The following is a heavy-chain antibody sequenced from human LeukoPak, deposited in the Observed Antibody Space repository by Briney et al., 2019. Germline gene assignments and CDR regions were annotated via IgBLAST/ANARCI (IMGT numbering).Heavy chain of an antibody. D-gene: IGHD3-16*02. CDR2: ISSTGSTM. CDR3: ARDNHDNVWGNYRYIDY. Sequence: PGGSLRLSCAASGFTFSDYYMSWIRQAPGKGLEWVSYISSTGSTMFYADSVKGRFTISRDNAKNSLYLRMNSLRVEDTAVYYCARDNHDNVWGNYRYIDYWGQGTLVTVSS. V-gene: IGHV3-11*04. CDR1: GFTFSDYY. J-gene: IGHJ4*02.